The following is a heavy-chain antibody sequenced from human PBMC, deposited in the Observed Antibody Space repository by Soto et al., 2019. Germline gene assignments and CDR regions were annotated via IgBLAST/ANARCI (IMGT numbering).Heavy chain of an antibody. V-gene: IGHV4-34*01. CDR2: INHSGST. D-gene: IGHD1-7*01. CDR3: ARGSGLLKYNWNYWLPYGMDV. J-gene: IGHJ6*02. Sequence: SETLSLTCAVYGGSFSGYYWSWIRQPPGKWLEWIGEINHSGSTNYNPSLKSRVTISVDTSKNQFSLKLSSVTAADTAVYYCARGSGLLKYNWNYWLPYGMDVWGQGTTVTVSS. CDR1: GGSFSGYY.